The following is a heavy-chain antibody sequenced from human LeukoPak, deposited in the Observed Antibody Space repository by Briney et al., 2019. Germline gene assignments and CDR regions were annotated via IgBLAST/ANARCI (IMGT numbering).Heavy chain of an antibody. V-gene: IGHV3-73*01. J-gene: IGHJ5*02. CDR2: IDKKGKGYATAT. CDR3: TRDSGTYNWFDP. CDR1: GFAFSGSA. Sequence: GGSLRLSCAASGFAFSGSAIHWVRQSSGKGLEWVGQIDKKGKGYATATAYAASVKGRFTISRDDSINTAYLQMKSLKTEDTALYYCTRDSGTYNWFDPWGQGTLVTVSS. D-gene: IGHD1-26*01.